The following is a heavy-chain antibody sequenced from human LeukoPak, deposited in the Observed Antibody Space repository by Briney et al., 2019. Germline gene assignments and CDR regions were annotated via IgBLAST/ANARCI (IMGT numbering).Heavy chain of an antibody. V-gene: IGHV4-31*03. D-gene: IGHD3-3*01. CDR3: ARAARSGYYTDY. CDR2: IYYSGST. Sequence: PSETLSLTCTVSGGSISSGGYYWSWIRQHPGKGLEWIGYIYYSGSTYYNPSLKSRVTISVDTSKNQFSLKLSSVTAADTAVYYCARAARSGYYTDYWGQGTLVTVS. CDR1: GGSISSGGYY. J-gene: IGHJ4*02.